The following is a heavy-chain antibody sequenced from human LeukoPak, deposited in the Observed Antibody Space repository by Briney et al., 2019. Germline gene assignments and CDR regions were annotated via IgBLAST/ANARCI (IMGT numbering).Heavy chain of an antibody. CDR1: GFTHFW. Sequence: PGGSLRLSCTTSGFTHFWMSWVRQAPGKGLVWVSRINSDGSTTNYGDSVKGRFTISRDNAKNTLYLQMNSLRVEDTAVYYCAGQGTYNWFDSWGQGTLVTVSS. D-gene: IGHD1-1*01. CDR3: AGQGTYNWFDS. J-gene: IGHJ5*01. V-gene: IGHV3-74*01. CDR2: INSDGSTT.